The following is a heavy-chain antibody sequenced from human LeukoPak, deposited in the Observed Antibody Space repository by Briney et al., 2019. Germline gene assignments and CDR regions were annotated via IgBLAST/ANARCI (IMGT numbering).Heavy chain of an antibody. D-gene: IGHD6-6*01. J-gene: IGHJ3*02. Sequence: ASVEVSCKASGYTFTGYYMHWVRQAPGQGLEWMGWINPNSGGTNYAQKFQGRVTMTRDTSISTAYMELSRLRSDDTAVYYCARAARPHDAFDIWGQGTMVTVSS. V-gene: IGHV1-2*02. CDR1: GYTFTGYY. CDR3: ARAARPHDAFDI. CDR2: INPNSGGT.